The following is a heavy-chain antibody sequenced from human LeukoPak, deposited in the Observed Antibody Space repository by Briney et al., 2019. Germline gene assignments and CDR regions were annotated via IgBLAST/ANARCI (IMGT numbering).Heavy chain of an antibody. Sequence: GGSLRLSCAASGFTFSSYAMHRVRQAPGKGLEWVAVISYDGRNKYYADSVKGRFTISRDNSKNTLYLQMNSLRAEDTAVYYCARGTIAVPGTGYWGQGTLVTVSS. CDR3: ARGTIAVPGTGY. J-gene: IGHJ4*02. D-gene: IGHD6-19*01. V-gene: IGHV3-30*04. CDR1: GFTFSSYA. CDR2: ISYDGRNK.